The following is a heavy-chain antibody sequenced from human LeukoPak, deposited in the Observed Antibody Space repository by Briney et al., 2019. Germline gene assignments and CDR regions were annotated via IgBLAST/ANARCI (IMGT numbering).Heavy chain of an antibody. J-gene: IGHJ4*02. D-gene: IGHD1-26*01. CDR3: ATLGGSYYGFDY. V-gene: IGHV3-23*01. CDR1: GFTFSSYA. Sequence: GGSLRLSCAASGFTFSSYAMSWVRQAPGKGLXXVSAISGSGGSTYYADSVKGRFTISRDNSKNTLYLQMNSLRAEDTAVYYCATLGGSYYGFDYWGQGTLVTVSS. CDR2: ISGSGGST.